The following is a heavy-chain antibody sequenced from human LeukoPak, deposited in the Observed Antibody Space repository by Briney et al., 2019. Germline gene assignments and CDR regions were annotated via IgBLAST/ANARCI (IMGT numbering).Heavy chain of an antibody. CDR2: ISNSGSTK. Sequence: GGSLRLSCAASGFTFSSYEMNWIRQAPGKGLEWISYISNSGSTKYHADSVRGRFTISRDNAKNSLYLQMNSLRAEDTAVYYCARGPITYDYVWGSYRRDAFDIWGQGTMVTVSS. V-gene: IGHV3-48*03. CDR1: GFTFSSYE. D-gene: IGHD3-16*02. J-gene: IGHJ3*02. CDR3: ARGPITYDYVWGSYRRDAFDI.